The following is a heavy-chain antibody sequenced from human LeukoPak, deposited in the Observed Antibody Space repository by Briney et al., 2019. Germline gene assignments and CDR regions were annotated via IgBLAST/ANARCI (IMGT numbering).Heavy chain of an antibody. J-gene: IGHJ4*02. V-gene: IGHV3-48*03. CDR3: AEGTGYFDPFDY. CDR1: GFTFSSYE. D-gene: IGHD3-9*01. Sequence: GGSLRLSCAASGFTFSSYEMNWVRQAPGKGLEWVSYIRSTGSIMYSADSVKGRFTISRDNAKNSLYLQMNSLRAEDTAVYYCAEGTGYFDPFDYWGQGTLVTVSS. CDR2: IRSTGSIM.